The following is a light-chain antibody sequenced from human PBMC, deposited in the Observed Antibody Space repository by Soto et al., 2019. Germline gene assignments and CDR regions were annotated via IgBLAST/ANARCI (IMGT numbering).Light chain of an antibody. CDR3: QQYYTATLT. Sequence: DIVMTQSPDSLAVSLGERATINCKSSQTVLYNSNNMTYLGWYQQKPGQHPNLLIYWASTRESGVPDRFSGSGSETDFTLTISGLQAEDVAVCDCQQYYTATLTFGGGTKVEI. CDR2: WAS. J-gene: IGKJ4*01. V-gene: IGKV4-1*01. CDR1: QTVLYNSNNMTY.